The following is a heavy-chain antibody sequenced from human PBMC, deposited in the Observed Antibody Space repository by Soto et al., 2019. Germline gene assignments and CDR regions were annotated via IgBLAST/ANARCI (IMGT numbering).Heavy chain of an antibody. CDR2: ITSDTKTI. CDR3: ARSVEGHFDY. Sequence: EVQLVESGGGLVQPGGSLRLSCAASGFRFSIYSMNWVRQAPGKGLEWSAYITSDTKTIKYADSVKGRFTISRDNDKNLVSLQMNSLRDEDTAVYYCARSVEGHFDYWGQGTVVTVST. V-gene: IGHV3-48*02. CDR1: GFRFSIYS. J-gene: IGHJ4*02. D-gene: IGHD6-19*01.